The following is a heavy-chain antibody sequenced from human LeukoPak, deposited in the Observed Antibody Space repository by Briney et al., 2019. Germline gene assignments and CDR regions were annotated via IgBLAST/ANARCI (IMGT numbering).Heavy chain of an antibody. J-gene: IGHJ5*02. Sequence: PSETLSLTCSVSGGSISSSTYYWGWIRQPPGKELEWIGSIYYSGSTDYNPSLRSRVTISVDTSKNQFPLKLSSVTATDTAVYYCARQARENWFDPWGQGTLVTVSS. V-gene: IGHV4-39*01. CDR2: IYYSGST. CDR1: GGSISSSTYY. CDR3: ARQARENWFDP.